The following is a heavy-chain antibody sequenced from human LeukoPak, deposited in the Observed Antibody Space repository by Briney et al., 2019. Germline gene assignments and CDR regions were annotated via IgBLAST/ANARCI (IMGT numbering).Heavy chain of an antibody. CDR3: ATEEVLAIHFDY. D-gene: IGHD1-14*01. J-gene: IGHJ4*02. CDR2: ISGSGGST. V-gene: IGHV3-23*01. CDR1: GFTFSSYA. Sequence: PGGSLRLSCAASGFTFSSYAMSWVRQAPGKGLEWVSAISGSGGSTYYADSVKGRFTISRDNSKNTLHLQMNSLRAEDTAVYYCATEEVLAIHFDYWGQGTLVTVSS.